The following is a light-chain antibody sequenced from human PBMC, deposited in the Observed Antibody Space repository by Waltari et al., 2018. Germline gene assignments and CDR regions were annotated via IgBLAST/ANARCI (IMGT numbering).Light chain of an antibody. J-gene: IGLJ2*01. CDR2: RNT. CDR3: AAWDDSRNGRV. Sequence: QSVLTQPPSASGTPGHRVTISRSGSSSNIGSNTVNWYQQLPGTAPKLLIYRNTQRPAGVPDRFSGSKSGTSASLAISGLQSEDEADYYCAAWDDSRNGRVFGGGTKLTVL. V-gene: IGLV1-44*01. CDR1: SSNIGSNT.